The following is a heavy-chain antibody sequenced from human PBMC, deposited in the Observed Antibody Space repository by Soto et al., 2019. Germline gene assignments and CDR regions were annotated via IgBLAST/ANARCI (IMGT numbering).Heavy chain of an antibody. V-gene: IGHV4-59*01. CDR1: GGSISSYY. D-gene: IGHD3-3*01. CDR2: IYYSGST. J-gene: IGHJ6*02. Sequence: PSETLSLTCTVSGGSISSYYWSWIRQPPGKGLEWIGYIYYSGSTNYNPSLKSRVTISVDTSKNQFSLKLSSVTAADTAVYYCASTSIPSYYDFWSGYSLYYYYCGMDVWGQGTTVTVSS. CDR3: ASTSIPSYYDFWSGYSLYYYYCGMDV.